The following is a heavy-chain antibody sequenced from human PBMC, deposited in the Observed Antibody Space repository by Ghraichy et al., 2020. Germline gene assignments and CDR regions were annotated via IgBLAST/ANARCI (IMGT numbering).Heavy chain of an antibody. CDR1: GGSINTYHFY. CDR3: ARYPGLGAAGSAPSDSLDI. V-gene: IGHV4-39*07. Sequence: SETLSLTCTVSGGSINTYHFYWGWIRQPQGKELEWIGTIYYSGTTYYHPSLKTPVTISVDPSRNQFSLNLNSVTAADTALYFCARYPGLGAAGSAPSDSLDIGGQGTMVTVSS. CDR2: IYYSGTT. D-gene: IGHD6-13*01. J-gene: IGHJ3*02.